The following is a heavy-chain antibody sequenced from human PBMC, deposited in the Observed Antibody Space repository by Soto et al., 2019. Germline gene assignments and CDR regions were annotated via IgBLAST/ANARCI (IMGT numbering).Heavy chain of an antibody. CDR2: ISYDGSDK. Sequence: QVQLVESGGGVVQPGRSLRLSCAASGFTFSSYAMHWVRQAPGKGLEWVALISYDGSDKDYADSVKGRFTISRDNSRNTLLLQMNSLRAEDTAVYYCARDYCKYYDSSGYYRSPAYWGQGTLVTVSS. CDR3: ARDYCKYYDSSGYYRSPAY. J-gene: IGHJ4*02. D-gene: IGHD3-22*01. V-gene: IGHV3-30-3*01. CDR1: GFTFSSYA.